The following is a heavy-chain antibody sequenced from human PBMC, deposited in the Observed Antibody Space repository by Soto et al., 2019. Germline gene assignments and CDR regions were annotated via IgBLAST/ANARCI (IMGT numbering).Heavy chain of an antibody. D-gene: IGHD4-17*01. CDR3: ARGQRALITYGPFDP. CDR2: FSGTGGYT. CDR1: GFTLISYA. Sequence: PGGSLRLSFASSGFTLISYAMSWVRQAPGKGLEWVSTFSGTGGYTYYADSVKGRFTISRDDSKNTLFLHMNSLRAADTAVYYCARGQRALITYGPFDPWGQGTLVTISS. J-gene: IGHJ5*02. V-gene: IGHV3-23*01.